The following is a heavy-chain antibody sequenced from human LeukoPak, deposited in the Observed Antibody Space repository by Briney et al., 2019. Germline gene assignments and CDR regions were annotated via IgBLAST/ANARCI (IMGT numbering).Heavy chain of an antibody. V-gene: IGHV5-51*01. Sequence: GESLKISCKGSGYIFTSYWICWLRQMPGKGLEWMGIIYPGDSDTRYSPSFQGQVTISADKSISTAYLQWSSLKASDTAMYYCARQRYSSSWPNWFDPWGQGTLVTVSS. J-gene: IGHJ5*02. CDR3: ARQRYSSSWPNWFDP. D-gene: IGHD6-13*01. CDR2: IYPGDSDT. CDR1: GYIFTSYW.